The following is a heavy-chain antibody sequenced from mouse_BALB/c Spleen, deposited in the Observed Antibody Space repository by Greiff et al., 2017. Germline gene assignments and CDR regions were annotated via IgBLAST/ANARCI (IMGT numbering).Heavy chain of an antibody. CDR2: ISCYNGAT. V-gene: IGHV1S34*01. J-gene: IGHJ4*01. CDR1: GYSFTGYY. D-gene: IGHD2-10*02. CDR3: AREYGYHYAMDY. Sequence: LVKTGASVKISCKASGYSFTGYYMHWVKQSHGKSLEWIGYISCYNGATSYNQKFKGKATFTVDTSSSTAYMQFNSLTSEDSAVYYCAREYGYHYAMDYWGQGTSVTVSS.